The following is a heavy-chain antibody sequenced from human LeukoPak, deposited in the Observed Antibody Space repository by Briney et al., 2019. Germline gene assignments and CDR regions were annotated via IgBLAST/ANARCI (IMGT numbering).Heavy chain of an antibody. Sequence: PSETLSLTCTVSGGSISSYYWSWIRQPPGKGLEWIGYIYYSGSTNYNPSLKSRVTISVDTSKNQFSLKLSSATAADTAVYYCARLVTRKDAFDIWGQGTMVTVSS. V-gene: IGHV4-59*08. CDR3: ARLVTRKDAFDI. CDR2: IYYSGST. D-gene: IGHD2/OR15-2a*01. J-gene: IGHJ3*02. CDR1: GGSISSYY.